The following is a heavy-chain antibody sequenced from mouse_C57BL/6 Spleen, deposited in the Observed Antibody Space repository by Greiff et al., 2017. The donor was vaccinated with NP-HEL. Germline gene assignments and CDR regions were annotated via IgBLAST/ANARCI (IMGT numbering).Heavy chain of an antibody. Sequence: QVHVKQSGPGLVQPSQSLSITCTVSGFSLTSYGVHWVRQSPGKGLEWLGVIWSGGSTDYNAAFISRLSISKDNSKSQVFFKMNSLQADDTAIYYCARKRDYDGFYYAMDYWGQGTSVTVSS. CDR1: GFSLTSYG. D-gene: IGHD2-4*01. CDR2: IWSGGST. J-gene: IGHJ4*01. CDR3: ARKRDYDGFYYAMDY. V-gene: IGHV2-2*01.